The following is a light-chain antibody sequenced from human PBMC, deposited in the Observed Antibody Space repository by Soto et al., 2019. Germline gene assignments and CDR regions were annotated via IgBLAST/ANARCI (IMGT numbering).Light chain of an antibody. CDR2: AAS. Sequence: DIQLTQSPSFLSASVADRVTITCRASQGISSYLAWYQQKPGKAPKLLIYAASTLQSGVPSRFSGSGSGTEFTLTISSLQPEDFATYYCQQLNSYPLFGGGTKV. V-gene: IGKV1-9*01. CDR3: QQLNSYPL. J-gene: IGKJ4*01. CDR1: QGISSY.